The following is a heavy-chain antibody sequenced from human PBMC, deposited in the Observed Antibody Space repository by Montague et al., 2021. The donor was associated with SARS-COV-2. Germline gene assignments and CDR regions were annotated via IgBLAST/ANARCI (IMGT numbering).Heavy chain of an antibody. D-gene: IGHD5-12*01. CDR2: IYYNTGNT. J-gene: IGHJ4*02. V-gene: IGHV4-59*01. CDR1: GXSISDYY. Sequence: SETLSLTCSVSGXSISDYYWNWIRQRPGKGLELVGYIYYNTGNTKYNPPLQSRVTTSLDTSNNQFFLNLRSVTAADTALYFCARGTGYDYYFDCWGLGTMVTVSS. CDR3: ARGTGYDYYFDC.